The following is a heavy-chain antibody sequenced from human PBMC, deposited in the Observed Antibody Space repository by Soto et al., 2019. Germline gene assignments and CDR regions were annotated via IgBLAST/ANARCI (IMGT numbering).Heavy chain of an antibody. CDR3: ARQYCSSTSCYSTYYYGMDV. CDR2: IYYSGST. D-gene: IGHD2-2*02. Sequence: PSETLSLTCTVSGCSISSSSYYWGWIRQPPGKGLEWIGSIYYSGSTYYNPSLKSRVTISVDTSKNQFSLKLSSVTAADTAVYYCARQYCSSTSCYSTYYYGMDVWGQGTTVTVSS. V-gene: IGHV4-39*01. CDR1: GCSISSSSYY. J-gene: IGHJ6*02.